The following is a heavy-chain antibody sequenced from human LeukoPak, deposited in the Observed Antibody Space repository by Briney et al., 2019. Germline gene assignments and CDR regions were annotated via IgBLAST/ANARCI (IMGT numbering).Heavy chain of an antibody. D-gene: IGHD2-2*01. CDR2: INSDGSST. CDR1: GFTFSSYW. CDR3: AKDQGTYCSTTSCYAPDAFDI. J-gene: IGHJ3*02. V-gene: IGHV3-74*01. Sequence: PGGSLRLSCAVSGFTFSSYWMHWVRQAPGKGLVWVSRINSDGSSTTYADSVKGRFTISRDNAKNTLYLQMNSLRAEDTAVYYCAKDQGTYCSTTSCYAPDAFDIWGQGTMVTVSS.